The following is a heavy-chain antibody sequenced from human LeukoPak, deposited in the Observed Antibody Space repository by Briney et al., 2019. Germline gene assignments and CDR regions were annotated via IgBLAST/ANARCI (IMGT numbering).Heavy chain of an antibody. J-gene: IGHJ4*02. D-gene: IGHD1-26*01. CDR3: AKDIPRDIVGAGFDY. CDR2: IRYDGSNK. Sequence: GGSLGLSGAASGLTFSSYGMHWVRQAPGKGLEWVAFIRYDGSNKYYADSVKGRFTISRDNSKNTLYLQMNSLRAEDTAVYYCAKDIPRDIVGAGFDYWGQGTLVTVSS. CDR1: GLTFSSYG. V-gene: IGHV3-30*02.